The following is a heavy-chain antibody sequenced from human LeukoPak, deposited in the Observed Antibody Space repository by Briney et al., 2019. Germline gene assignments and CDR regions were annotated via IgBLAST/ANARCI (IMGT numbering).Heavy chain of an antibody. Sequence: GGSLRLSCAASGFTFSSYSMNWVRQAPGKGLEWVSSISSSSSYIYYADSVKGRFTISRDNAKNSLYLQMNSLRTEDTGLYYCAKSRYYYYMDVWGKGTTVTVSS. CDR1: GFTFSSYS. CDR2: ISSSSSYI. CDR3: AKSRYYYYMDV. J-gene: IGHJ6*03. D-gene: IGHD6-13*01. V-gene: IGHV3-21*04.